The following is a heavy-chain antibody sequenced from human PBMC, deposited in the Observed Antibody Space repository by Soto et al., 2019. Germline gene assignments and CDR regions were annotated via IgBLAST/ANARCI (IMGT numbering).Heavy chain of an antibody. CDR3: ARVVGAPNWFDP. CDR1: RFTFSDHQ. Sequence: EVQLVESGGGLVQPGGSLRLSCAASRFTFSDHQMDWVRQAPGKGLEWVGRSRNKANSYTTEYAASVKGRFTISRDDSNNLLYRQMNSLKIEDTAVYYCARVVGAPNWFDPWGQGTLVTVSS. CDR2: SRNKANSYTT. D-gene: IGHD1-26*01. J-gene: IGHJ5*02. V-gene: IGHV3-72*01.